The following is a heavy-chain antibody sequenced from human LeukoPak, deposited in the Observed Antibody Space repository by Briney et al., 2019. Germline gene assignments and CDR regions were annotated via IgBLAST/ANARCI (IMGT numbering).Heavy chain of an antibody. CDR1: GGSFSGYY. V-gene: IGHV4-34*01. Sequence: SETLSLTCAVSGGSFSGYYWSWIRQPPGKGLEWIWEINHSGSTNYNPSPMSRVTISVDTSKNQFSLKRSSVTAADTAVYYCATDILGYCSGGSCYEAGPSDYWGQGTLVTVSS. J-gene: IGHJ4*02. D-gene: IGHD2-15*01. CDR2: INHSGST. CDR3: ATDILGYCSGGSCYEAGPSDY.